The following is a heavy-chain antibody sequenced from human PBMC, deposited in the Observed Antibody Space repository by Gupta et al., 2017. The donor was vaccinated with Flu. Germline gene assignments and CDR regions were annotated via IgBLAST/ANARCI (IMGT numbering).Heavy chain of an antibody. Sequence: RQAPGKGLEWVSAISGSGGSTYYADSVKGRFTISRDSSKNTLYLQMNSLRAEDTAVYYCARRDGYKYHTFDYWGQGTLVTVSS. D-gene: IGHD5-12*01. CDR3: ARRDGYKYHTFDY. V-gene: IGHV3-23*01. J-gene: IGHJ4*02. CDR2: ISGSGGST.